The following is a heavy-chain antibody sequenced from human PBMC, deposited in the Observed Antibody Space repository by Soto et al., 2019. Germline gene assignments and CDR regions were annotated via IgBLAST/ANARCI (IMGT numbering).Heavy chain of an antibody. CDR3: ARQGRAVSSYYFYY. Sequence: EVQLVESGGGLVQPGGSLRLSCAASGFTFSSYAMHWVRQAPGKGLEYVSAISSNGGSTYYANSVKGRFTISRDNSKNTLYLEMGSLEAEDMAGYYCARQGRAVSSYYFYYWGQGTLVTVSS. J-gene: IGHJ4*02. D-gene: IGHD3-10*01. V-gene: IGHV3-64*01. CDR1: GFTFSSYA. CDR2: ISSNGGST.